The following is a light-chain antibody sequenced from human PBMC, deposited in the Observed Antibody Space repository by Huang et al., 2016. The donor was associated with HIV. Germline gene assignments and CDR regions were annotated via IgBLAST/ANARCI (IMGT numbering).Light chain of an antibody. Sequence: DIQMTQSPSTLSAAIGDRVTITCRASQSVSTRLAWYQQKPGKAPRLLIQEASSLESGVPSRCSGGGSGTEFTLTISSLQPDDSATYSCQQYNTFTFGPGTKVDI. CDR3: QQYNTFT. CDR1: QSVSTR. J-gene: IGKJ3*01. CDR2: EAS. V-gene: IGKV1-5*03.